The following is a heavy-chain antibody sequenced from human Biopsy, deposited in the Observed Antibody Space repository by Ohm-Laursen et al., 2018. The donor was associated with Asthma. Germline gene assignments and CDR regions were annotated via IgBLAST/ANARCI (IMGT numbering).Heavy chain of an antibody. CDR3: ARPSPNRDILYYYYHMDV. D-gene: IGHD3-3*02. CDR2: HDHEEGGT. Sequence: ASVKVSCKISGYSLTDLSMHWVRQAPGQGLEWMGGHDHEEGGTVNARRFQGRVTMTEDTSTDTAYMELSSLSSDDTAVYYCARPSPNRDILYYYYHMDVWGQGTTVSVSS. CDR1: GYSLTDLS. J-gene: IGHJ6*02. V-gene: IGHV1-24*01.